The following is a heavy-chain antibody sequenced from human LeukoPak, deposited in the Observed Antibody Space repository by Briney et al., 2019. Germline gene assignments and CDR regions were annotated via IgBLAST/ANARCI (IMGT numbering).Heavy chain of an antibody. V-gene: IGHV3-7*01. Sequence: GALRLSCAASGFTFSSYWMSWVRQAPGKGLEWVANIKQDGSEKYYVDSVKGRFTISRDNAKNSLYLQMNSLRAEDTAVYYCARERSGYEPQVDAFDIWGQGTMVTVSS. CDR1: GFTFSSYW. CDR3: ARERSGYEPQVDAFDI. J-gene: IGHJ3*02. D-gene: IGHD3-22*01. CDR2: IKQDGSEK.